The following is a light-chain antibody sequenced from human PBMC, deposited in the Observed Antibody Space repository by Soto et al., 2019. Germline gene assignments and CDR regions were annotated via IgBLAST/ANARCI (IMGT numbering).Light chain of an antibody. CDR3: QQYGSIPWT. Sequence: EIVLTQSPATLSLTPGERATLSCRATESVVSSYLAWYQLKPGQAPRLLIYDASSRATGIPDRFSGSGSGTDFTLTISRLEPEDFAVYYCQQYGSIPWTFGQGTKVDIK. CDR2: DAS. CDR1: ESVVSSY. V-gene: IGKV3-20*01. J-gene: IGKJ1*01.